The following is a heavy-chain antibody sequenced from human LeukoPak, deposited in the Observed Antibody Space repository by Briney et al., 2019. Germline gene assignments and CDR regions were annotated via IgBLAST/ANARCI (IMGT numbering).Heavy chain of an antibody. Sequence: SSETLSLTCTVSGGSISSYYWSWIRQPPGKGLEWIGYIYYSGSTNYNPSLKSRVTISVDTSKNQFSLKLSSVTAADTAVYYCARDGYYYDRGAFDIWGQGTMVTVSS. V-gene: IGHV4-59*01. CDR2: IYYSGST. D-gene: IGHD3-22*01. J-gene: IGHJ3*02. CDR1: GGSISSYY. CDR3: ARDGYYYDRGAFDI.